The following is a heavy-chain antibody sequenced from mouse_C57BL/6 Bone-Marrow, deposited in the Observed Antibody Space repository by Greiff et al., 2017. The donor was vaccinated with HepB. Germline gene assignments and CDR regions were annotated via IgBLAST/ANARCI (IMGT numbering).Heavy chain of an antibody. J-gene: IGHJ2*01. Sequence: EVQLQQSGPELVKPGASVKISCKASGYSFTGYYMNWVKQSPEKSLEWIGEINPSTGGTTYNQKFKAKATLTVDKSSSTAYMQLKSLTSEDSAVYYCARDTTVVASFDYWGQGTTLTVSS. D-gene: IGHD1-1*01. CDR2: INPSTGGT. CDR1: GYSFTGYY. V-gene: IGHV1-42*01. CDR3: ARDTTVVASFDY.